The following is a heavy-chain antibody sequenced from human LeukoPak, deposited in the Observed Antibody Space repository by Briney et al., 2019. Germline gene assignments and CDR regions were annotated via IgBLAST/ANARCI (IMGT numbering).Heavy chain of an antibody. Sequence: QPGRSLRLSCVASGFTFSSYAMHWVRQAPGKGLEWVAVISYDGSNKYYADSVKGRFTISRDNSKNTLYLQMNSLRAEDTAVYYCARDPDYYDSSGYLYWGQGTLVTVSS. CDR2: ISYDGSNK. CDR3: ARDPDYYDSSGYLY. J-gene: IGHJ4*02. D-gene: IGHD3-22*01. V-gene: IGHV3-30-3*01. CDR1: GFTFSSYA.